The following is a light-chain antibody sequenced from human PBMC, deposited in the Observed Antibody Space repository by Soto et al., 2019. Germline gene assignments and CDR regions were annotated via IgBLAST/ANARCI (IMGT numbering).Light chain of an antibody. J-gene: IGKJ3*01. Sequence: EMVLTQSPGTLSLSPGERATLSCRASQSVSSSHLAWYQQKPGQAPRLLIYGASSRATGIPDRFSGSGSGTDFTLTISRLEPEDFAVYYCHHYGSSPFTFGPGTKVDIK. CDR2: GAS. CDR3: HHYGSSPFT. CDR1: QSVSSSH. V-gene: IGKV3-20*01.